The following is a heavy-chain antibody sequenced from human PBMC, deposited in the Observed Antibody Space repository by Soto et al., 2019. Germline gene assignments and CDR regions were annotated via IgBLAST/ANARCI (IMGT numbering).Heavy chain of an antibody. Sequence: SQTLSLPCGISGDSVSSSSFAWNGGRQSPSRGLEWLGRTYYRSRWYSDFAVSVRGRIVINADTSKNQFSLQLNSVTPEDTVVYFCARSEEDSDYYYYGLDVWGQGTTVTVSS. J-gene: IGHJ6*02. V-gene: IGHV6-1*01. CDR3: ARSEEDSDYYYYGLDV. CDR2: TYYRSRWYS. D-gene: IGHD2-15*01. CDR1: GDSVSSSSFA.